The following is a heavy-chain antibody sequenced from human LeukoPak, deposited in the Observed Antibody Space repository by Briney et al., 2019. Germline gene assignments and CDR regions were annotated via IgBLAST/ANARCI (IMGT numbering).Heavy chain of an antibody. V-gene: IGHV3-48*03. CDR2: ISSSGSTI. CDR3: ARVYYYGMDV. CDR1: GFTFSSYE. J-gene: IGHJ6*02. Sequence: GGSLRLSCAASGFTFSSYEMNWVRQAPGKGLEWVSYISSSGSTIYYADSVKGRFTISRDNAKNSLYLQMNSLRAEDTAVYFCARVYYYGMDVWGQGTTVTVSS.